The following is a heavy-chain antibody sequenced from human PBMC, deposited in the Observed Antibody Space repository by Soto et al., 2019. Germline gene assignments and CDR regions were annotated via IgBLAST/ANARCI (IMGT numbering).Heavy chain of an antibody. CDR1: GFTLSNYV. Sequence: PGGSLRLSCAASGFTLSNYVMNWVHQAPGKGLEWISCIGSSSVTIFHADSVKGRFTISRDSAKNSLYLQMNSLRAEDTGVYYCAKNTRVPNNWGQGTLVTVSS. CDR3: AKNTRVPNN. J-gene: IGHJ4*02. CDR2: IGSSSVTI. V-gene: IGHV3-48*01. D-gene: IGHD3-3*01.